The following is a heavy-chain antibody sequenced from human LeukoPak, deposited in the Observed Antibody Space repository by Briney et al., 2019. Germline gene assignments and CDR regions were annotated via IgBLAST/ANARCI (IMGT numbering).Heavy chain of an antibody. V-gene: IGHV3-23*01. D-gene: IGHD6-13*01. Sequence: GGSLRLSCAASGFTFSSYAMSWVRQAPGKGLEWVSAISGSGGSKYYADSVKGRFTISRDNSKNTLYLQMNSLRTEDTAVYYCAKVRGSSIDYWGQGTLVTVSS. CDR3: AKVRGSSIDY. CDR1: GFTFSSYA. J-gene: IGHJ4*02. CDR2: ISGSGGSK.